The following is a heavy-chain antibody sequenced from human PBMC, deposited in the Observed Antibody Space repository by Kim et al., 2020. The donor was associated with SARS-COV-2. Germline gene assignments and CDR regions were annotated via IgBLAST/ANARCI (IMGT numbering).Heavy chain of an antibody. V-gene: IGHV3-11*01. CDR3: ARDRGAPVGVSYYSGHFDY. CDR2: ISSSGSTI. Sequence: GGSLRLSCAASGFTFSDYYMSWIRQAPGKGLEWVSYISSSGSTIYYADSVKGRFTISRDNAKNSLYLQMNSLRAEDTAVYYCARDRGAPVGVSYYSGHFDYWGQGTLVTVSS. D-gene: IGHD1-26*01. CDR1: GFTFSDYY. J-gene: IGHJ4*02.